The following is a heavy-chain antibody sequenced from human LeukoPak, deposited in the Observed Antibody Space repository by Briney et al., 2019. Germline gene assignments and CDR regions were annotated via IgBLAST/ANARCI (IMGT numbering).Heavy chain of an antibody. D-gene: IGHD2-2*01. J-gene: IGHJ6*03. CDR3: ARQSGYCSSTSCYESLAAGYYYYYMDV. CDR2: INHSGST. CDR1: GGSFSGYY. V-gene: IGHV4-34*01. Sequence: PSETLSLTCAVYGGSFSGYYWSWIRQPPGKGLEWIGEINHSGSTNYNPSLKSRVTISVDTSKNQFSLKLSSVTAADTAVYYCARQSGYCSSTSCYESLAAGYYYYYMDVWGKGTTVTVSS.